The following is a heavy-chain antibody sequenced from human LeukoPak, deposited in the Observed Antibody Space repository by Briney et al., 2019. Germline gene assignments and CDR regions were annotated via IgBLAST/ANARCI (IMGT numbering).Heavy chain of an antibody. D-gene: IGHD2-2*01. J-gene: IGHJ5*02. CDR2: IYSGGST. CDR3: ARVAVPAAISGWFDP. CDR1: GFTVSSNY. Sequence: TGGSLRLSCAASGFTVSSNYMSWVRQAPGKGLEWVSVIYSGGSTYYADSVKGRFTISRDNSKNTLYLQMNSLRAEDTAVYYCARVAVPAAISGWFDPWGQGTLVTVSS. V-gene: IGHV3-53*01.